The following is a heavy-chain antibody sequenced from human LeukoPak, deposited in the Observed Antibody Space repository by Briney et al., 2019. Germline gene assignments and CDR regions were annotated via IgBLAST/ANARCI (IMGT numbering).Heavy chain of an antibody. Sequence: TSETLSLTCSVSGGSIRSTTYYWGWIRQPPGKGLEWIGSIYYSGNTYYSPSLMSRVTISVDTSKNQFSLNLSSVTAADTAVYFCARAPHFFDTSGSRYYFDYWGQGALVTVSS. CDR1: GGSIRSTTYY. V-gene: IGHV4-39*07. CDR3: ARAPHFFDTSGSRYYFDY. CDR2: IYYSGNT. D-gene: IGHD3-22*01. J-gene: IGHJ4*02.